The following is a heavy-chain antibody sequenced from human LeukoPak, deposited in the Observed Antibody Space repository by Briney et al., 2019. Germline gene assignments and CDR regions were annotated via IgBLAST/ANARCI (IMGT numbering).Heavy chain of an antibody. V-gene: IGHV3-30*04. Sequence: GGSLRLSCAASGFTFSSYAMHWVRQAPGKGLEWVAVISYDGSNKYYADSVKGRFTISRDNSKNTLYLQMNSLRAEDTAVYYSASSSGSYSSIETFDYWGQGTLVTVSS. CDR3: ASSSGSYSSIETFDY. CDR1: GFTFSSYA. D-gene: IGHD1-26*01. CDR2: ISYDGSNK. J-gene: IGHJ4*02.